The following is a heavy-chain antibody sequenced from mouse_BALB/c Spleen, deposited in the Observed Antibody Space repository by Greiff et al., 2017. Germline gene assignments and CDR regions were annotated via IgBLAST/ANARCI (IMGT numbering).Heavy chain of an antibody. CDR2: INPSTGYT. J-gene: IGHJ2*01. CDR3: ARRRLGYYDYFDY. CDR1: GYTFTSYW. V-gene: IGHV1-7*01. D-gene: IGHD2-3*01. Sequence: QVQLQQSGAELAKPGASVKMSCKASGYTFTSYWMHWVKQRPGQGLEWIGYINPSTGYTEYNQKFKDKATLTADKSSSTAYMQLSSLTSEDSAVYYCARRRLGYYDYFDYWGQGTTLTVSS.